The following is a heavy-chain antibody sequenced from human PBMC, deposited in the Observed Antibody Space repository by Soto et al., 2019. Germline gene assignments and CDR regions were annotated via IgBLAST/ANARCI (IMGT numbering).Heavy chain of an antibody. CDR3: ARQLTMIVVAHGAFDI. V-gene: IGHV5-51*01. Sequence: GEPLKISCEGSGCTFTHYWIGWLRQMPLKVLEWMGVTYPFDSDTRYSPSFQGQVTISADKSISTAYLQWSSLKASDTAMYYCARQLTMIVVAHGAFDIWGQGTMVTVSS. CDR2: TYPFDSDT. CDR1: GCTFTHYW. D-gene: IGHD3-22*01. J-gene: IGHJ3*02.